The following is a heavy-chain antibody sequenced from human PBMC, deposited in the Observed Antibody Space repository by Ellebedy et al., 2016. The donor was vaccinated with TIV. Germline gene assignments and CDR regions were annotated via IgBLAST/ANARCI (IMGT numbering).Heavy chain of an antibody. V-gene: IGHV3-53*05. CDR1: GFTVSSNY. Sequence: GESLKISCAASGFTVSSNYMSWVRQAPGKGLELVSVIYSGGTTYSADSVKGRFTISRDRSKNTLYLQMNSLRHEDTALYYCARTYADYYVDYWGQGTLVTVSS. CDR3: ARTYADYYVDY. CDR2: IYSGGTT. J-gene: IGHJ4*02. D-gene: IGHD4-17*01.